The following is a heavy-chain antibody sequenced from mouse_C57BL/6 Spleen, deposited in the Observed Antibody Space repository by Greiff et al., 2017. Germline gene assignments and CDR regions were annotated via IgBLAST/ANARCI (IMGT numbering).Heavy chain of an antibody. CDR2: INPSSGYT. D-gene: IGHD2-5*01. CDR3: AREDYSNYDWFAY. CDR1: GYTFTSYW. Sequence: QVQLKESGAELAKPGASVKLSCKASGYTFTSYWMHWVKQRPGQGLEWIGYINPSSGYTKYNQKFKDKATLTADKSSSTAYMQLSSLTYEDSAVYYCAREDYSNYDWFAYWGQGTLVTVSA. J-gene: IGHJ3*01. V-gene: IGHV1-7*01.